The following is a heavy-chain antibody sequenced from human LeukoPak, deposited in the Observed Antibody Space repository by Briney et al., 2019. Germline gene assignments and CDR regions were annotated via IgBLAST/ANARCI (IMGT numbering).Heavy chain of an antibody. CDR1: GFTFSSYT. V-gene: IGHV3-23*01. CDR3: AKDGGLWVSAHWGDS. Sequence: GGSLRLSCTASGFTFSSYTMTWVRQAPGKGLKWVSTITTGDGNTYYADSVKGRFTVSRDDSKDTLYLQMNSLRAEDTAVYYCAKDGGLWVSAHWGDSWGRGTLVTVSS. CDR2: ITTGDGNT. D-gene: IGHD7-27*01. J-gene: IGHJ4*02.